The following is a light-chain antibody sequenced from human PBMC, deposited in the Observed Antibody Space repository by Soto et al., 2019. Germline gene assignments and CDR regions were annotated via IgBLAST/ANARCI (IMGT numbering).Light chain of an antibody. Sequence: EVLMTQSPGTLSVSPGEGATLSCRASQNISAKLAWYQQNPGQAPRLLMYAASTRATDFPVRFSGSGSGTEFTLTISGLQSEDSAVYYCQQYDNWPQTFGQGTRWIS. V-gene: IGKV3-15*01. CDR3: QQYDNWPQT. CDR2: AAS. CDR1: QNISAK. J-gene: IGKJ1*01.